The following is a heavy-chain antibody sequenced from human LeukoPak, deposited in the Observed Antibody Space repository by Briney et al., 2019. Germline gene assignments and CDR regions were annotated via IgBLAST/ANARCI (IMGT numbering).Heavy chain of an antibody. CDR1: GGSISSGDYY. CDR3: ARSDSRDAFDI. Sequence: PSETLSLTCTVSGGSISSGDYYWSWIRQPPGKGLEWIGYIYYSGSIYYNPSLKSRVTISVDTSKNQFSLKLSSVTAADTAVYYCARSDSRDAFDIWGQGTMVTVSS. V-gene: IGHV4-30-4*01. D-gene: IGHD3-22*01. CDR2: IYYSGSI. J-gene: IGHJ3*02.